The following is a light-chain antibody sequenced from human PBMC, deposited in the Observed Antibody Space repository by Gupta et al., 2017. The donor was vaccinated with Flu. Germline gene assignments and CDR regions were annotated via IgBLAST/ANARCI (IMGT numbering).Light chain of an antibody. CDR2: DAA. V-gene: IGKV3-11*01. CDR1: QSVNIY. Sequence: EIVLTQSPATLSLSPGDRAILSCRASQSVNIYLAWYQQKPCLPLRLLMFDAAKRAAGIPDRFSGTGHGTDFTLTMSIREPEDFAVYYCQQHSCLAISSFAEGT. CDR3: QQHSCLAISS. J-gene: IGKJ2*03.